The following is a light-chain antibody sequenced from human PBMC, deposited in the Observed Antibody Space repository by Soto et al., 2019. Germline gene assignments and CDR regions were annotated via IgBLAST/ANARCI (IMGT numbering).Light chain of an antibody. J-gene: IGKJ4*01. CDR3: QQYGSSPPLT. V-gene: IGKV3-20*01. CDR1: QSVSNSW. Sequence: EIVLAQSPGPLSLSPGERATLSCSPIQSVSNSWLAWYQQKPGQAPRLLIYGASSRATGIPDRFSGSGSGTDFTLTISRLEPEDFAVYYCQQYGSSPPLTFGGGTKVDIK. CDR2: GAS.